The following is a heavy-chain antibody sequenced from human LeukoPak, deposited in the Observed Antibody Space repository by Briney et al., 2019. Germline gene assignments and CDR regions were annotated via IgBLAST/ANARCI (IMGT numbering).Heavy chain of an antibody. V-gene: IGHV3-53*01. CDR3: ARDSSGWYDEGY. CDR1: GYTVSNNH. D-gene: IGHD6-19*01. J-gene: IGHJ4*02. Sequence: GGSLRVSCAASGYTVSNNHMSWVRQAPGKGLEWVSLIYSGDRTYYADSVKGRFTISRDISKNTLYLQMNSLRAEDTAVYYCARDSSGWYDEGYWGQGTLVTVSS. CDR2: IYSGDRT.